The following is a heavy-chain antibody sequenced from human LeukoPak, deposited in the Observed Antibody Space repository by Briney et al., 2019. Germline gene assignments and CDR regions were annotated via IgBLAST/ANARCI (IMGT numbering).Heavy chain of an antibody. Sequence: PGGSLRLSCAASGFTFSSYNMNWVRQTPGQGLEWVSSITSGSSHIYYADSVKGRFTISRDNAKSSLYLQMNSLRAEDTAVYYCARDPYSGSYGADYYYYMDVWGKGATVTISS. CDR2: ITSGSSHI. J-gene: IGHJ6*03. CDR1: GFTFSSYN. CDR3: ARDPYSGSYGADYYYYMDV. V-gene: IGHV3-21*01. D-gene: IGHD1-26*01.